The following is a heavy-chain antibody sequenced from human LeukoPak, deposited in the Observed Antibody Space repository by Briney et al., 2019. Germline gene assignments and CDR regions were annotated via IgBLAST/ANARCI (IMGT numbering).Heavy chain of an antibody. J-gene: IGHJ4*02. CDR3: AGDLGSLCLYY. Sequence: SETLSLTCAVSGDSISSYYGSWVRQPPGKGLEWIGYIYYRGNTNYNPSLKSRVTISVDTSKNQFSLKLSSVTAADTAVYYCAGDLGSLCLYYWGQGTLVTVSS. D-gene: IGHD3-16*02. CDR2: IYYRGNT. V-gene: IGHV4-59*12. CDR1: GDSISSYY.